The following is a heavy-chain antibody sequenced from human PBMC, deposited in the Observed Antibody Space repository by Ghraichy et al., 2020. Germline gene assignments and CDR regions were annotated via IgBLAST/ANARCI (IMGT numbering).Heavy chain of an antibody. CDR1: GYSISSGYY. D-gene: IGHD3-10*01. V-gene: IGHV4-38-2*02. J-gene: IGHJ4*02. Sequence: SETLSLTCTVSGYSISSGYYWGWIRQPPGKGLEWIGSIYHSGSTYYNPSLKSRVTISVDTSKNQFSLKLSSVTAADTAVYYCARVMVRGVCFDYWGQGTLVTVSS. CDR2: IYHSGST. CDR3: ARVMVRGVCFDY.